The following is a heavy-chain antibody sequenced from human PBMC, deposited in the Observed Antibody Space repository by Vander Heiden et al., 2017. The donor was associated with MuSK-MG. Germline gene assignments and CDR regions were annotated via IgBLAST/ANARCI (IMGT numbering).Heavy chain of an antibody. V-gene: IGHV1-69*01. CDR2: IIPIFGTA. Sequence: QVQLVQSGAEVKKPGSSVKVSCKASGGTFSSYAISWVRQAPAQGLEWMGGIIPIFGTANYAQKFQGRVTITADESTSTAYMELSSLRSEDTAVYYCAKDSIMITFGGVIEDAYYMDVWGKGTTVTVSS. CDR3: AKDSIMITFGGVIEDAYYMDV. D-gene: IGHD3-16*02. J-gene: IGHJ6*03. CDR1: GGTFSSYA.